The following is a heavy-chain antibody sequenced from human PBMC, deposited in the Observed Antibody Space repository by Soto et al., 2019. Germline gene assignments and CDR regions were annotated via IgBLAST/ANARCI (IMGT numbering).Heavy chain of an antibody. CDR2: IGVGSGNR. D-gene: IGHD6-13*01. V-gene: IGHV1-58*01. J-gene: IGHJ6*02. Sequence: ASVKVSCKSSGFTFTSSAVQWVRQARGQRLECIGWIGVGSGNRHYAQKFQERVTITRDMSTSTAYMELSSLRSEDTAVYYCAAVPNVVIRYSSSWYRGSNYYYYYGMDVWGQGTTVTVSS. CDR1: GFTFTSSA. CDR3: AAVPNVVIRYSSSWYRGSNYYYYYGMDV.